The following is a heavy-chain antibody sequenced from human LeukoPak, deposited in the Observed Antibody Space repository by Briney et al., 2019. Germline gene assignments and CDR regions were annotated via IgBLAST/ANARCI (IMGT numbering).Heavy chain of an antibody. Sequence: SETLSFTCAVYGGSFSGYYWSWIRQPPGKGLEWIGEINHSGSTNYNPSLKSRVTISVDTSKNQFSLKLSSVTAADTAVYYCARGTGTLIDYWGQGTLVTVSS. CDR3: ARGTGTLIDY. J-gene: IGHJ4*02. CDR2: INHSGST. V-gene: IGHV4-34*01. D-gene: IGHD3-10*01. CDR1: GGSFSGYY.